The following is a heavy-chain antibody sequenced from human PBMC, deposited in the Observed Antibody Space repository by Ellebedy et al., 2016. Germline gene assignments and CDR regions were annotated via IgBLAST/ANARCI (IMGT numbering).Heavy chain of an antibody. CDR3: AREGVFGVVDYYYGMDV. Sequence: GESLKISXAVSGFTFSFYGMHWVRQAPGKALEWVAVVSYDGSDQYYADSVKGRFTISRDNSKKTLYLQMNSLRAEDTAVYYCAREGVFGVVDYYYGMDVWGQGTTVTVSS. D-gene: IGHD3-3*01. CDR1: GFTFSFYG. CDR2: VSYDGSDQ. V-gene: IGHV3-33*05. J-gene: IGHJ6*02.